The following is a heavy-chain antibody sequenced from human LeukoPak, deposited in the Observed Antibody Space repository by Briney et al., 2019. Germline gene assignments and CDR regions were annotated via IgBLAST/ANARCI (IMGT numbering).Heavy chain of an antibody. J-gene: IGHJ4*02. CDR1: GFSFTNFW. CDR2: IHPEGNEK. Sequence: GGSLRLPCAVSGFSFTNFWMSWVRQAPGRGLEWVANIHPEGNEKYHVESVKGRFTISRDNTKNLLFLQMNGLRVEDTAVYYCARGDAFSGDHWGQGTLVTVSS. V-gene: IGHV3-7*04. CDR3: ARGDAFSGDH.